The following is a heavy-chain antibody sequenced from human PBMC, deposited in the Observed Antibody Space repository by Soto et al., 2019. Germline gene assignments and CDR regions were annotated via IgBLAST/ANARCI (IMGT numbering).Heavy chain of an antibody. V-gene: IGHV4-39*01. CDR3: ARHLSGYSYAQRTDGFDP. J-gene: IGHJ5*02. CDR1: GGSISSSSYY. Sequence: QLQLQESGPGLVKPSETLSLTCTVSGGSISSSSYYWGWIRQPPGKGLEWIGRIYYSGSTYYNPSLKSRATISVDTSKNQFSLKLSSVTAADTAVYYCARHLSGYSYAQRTDGFDPWGQGTLVTVSS. CDR2: IYYSGST. D-gene: IGHD5-18*01.